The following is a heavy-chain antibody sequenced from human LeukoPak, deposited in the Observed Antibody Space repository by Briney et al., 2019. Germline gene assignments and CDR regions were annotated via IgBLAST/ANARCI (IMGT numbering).Heavy chain of an antibody. Sequence: SETLSLTCTVPGGSISSYYWSWIRQPPGKGLEWIGYIYYGGSTNYNPSLKSRVTISVDTSKNQFSLKLSSVTAADTAVYYCARDRAGFDYWGQGTLVTVSS. V-gene: IGHV4-59*01. CDR1: GGSISSYY. J-gene: IGHJ4*02. D-gene: IGHD3-10*01. CDR3: ARDRAGFDY. CDR2: IYYGGST.